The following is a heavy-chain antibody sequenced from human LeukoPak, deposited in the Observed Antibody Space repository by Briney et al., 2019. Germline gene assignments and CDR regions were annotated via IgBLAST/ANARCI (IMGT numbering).Heavy chain of an antibody. D-gene: IGHD2-2*01. V-gene: IGHV4-34*01. CDR2: INHSGIT. CDR1: GGSFSSYY. CDR3: ARKVLDYQLLHWYFDL. Sequence: SETLSLTCAVYGGSFSSYYWGWIRQPPGKGPEWIGDINHSGITNYNPSLKSRVTISTDTSKNQFSLKVTSVTAADTAVYYCARKVLDYQLLHWYFDLWGRGTLVTVSS. J-gene: IGHJ2*01.